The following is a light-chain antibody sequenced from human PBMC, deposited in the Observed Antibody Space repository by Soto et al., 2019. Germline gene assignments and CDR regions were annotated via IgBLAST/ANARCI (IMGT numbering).Light chain of an antibody. CDR1: QSVSSN. J-gene: IGKJ1*01. Sequence: EIVMTQSPATLSVSPGERATLSCRASQSVSSNLAWYQQKPGQAPRLLIYGASTSATGIPARFSGSGSGTEFTITISGLQSEDFVVYYCQHYNNWPRTFGQGTKVEIK. CDR3: QHYNNWPRT. CDR2: GAS. V-gene: IGKV3-15*01.